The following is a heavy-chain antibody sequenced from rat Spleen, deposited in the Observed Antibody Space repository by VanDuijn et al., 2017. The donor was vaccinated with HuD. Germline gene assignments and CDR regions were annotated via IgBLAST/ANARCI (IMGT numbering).Heavy chain of an antibody. CDR1: GFTFSDYN. J-gene: IGHJ2*01. D-gene: IGHD1-11*01. Sequence: EVQLVESGGGLVQPGRSLKLSCAASGFTFSDYNMAWVRQAPKKGLEWVATISPSGGNTYYRDSVKGRFTISRDNAKSTLYLQMDSLRSEDTATYYCARRHYGYTDYFDYWGQGVMVPVSS. V-gene: IGHV5S23*01. CDR2: ISPSGGNT. CDR3: ARRHYGYTDYFDY.